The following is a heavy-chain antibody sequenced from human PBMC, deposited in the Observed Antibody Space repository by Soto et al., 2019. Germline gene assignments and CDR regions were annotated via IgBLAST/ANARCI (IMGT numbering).Heavy chain of an antibody. V-gene: IGHV4-34*01. Sequence: SETLSLTCAVYGGSFSGYYWSWIRQPPGKGLEWIGEINHSGSTNYNPSLKSRVTISVDTSKNQFSLKLSSVTAADTAVYYCARHSSSWGWFDPWGQGTLVTVSS. J-gene: IGHJ5*02. D-gene: IGHD6-13*01. CDR3: ARHSSSWGWFDP. CDR2: INHSGST. CDR1: GGSFSGYY.